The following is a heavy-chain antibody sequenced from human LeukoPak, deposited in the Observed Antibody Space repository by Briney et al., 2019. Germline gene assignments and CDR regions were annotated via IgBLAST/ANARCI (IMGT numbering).Heavy chain of an antibody. CDR1: GFTFDDYA. CDR3: AKGKQQQLYYYYGMDV. V-gene: IGHV3-9*01. Sequence: GGSLRLSCAASGFTFDDYAMHWVRQAPGKGQEWVSGISWNSGSIGYADSVKGRFTISRDNAKNSLYLQMNSLRAEDTALYYCAKGKQQQLYYYYGMDVWGQGTTVTVSS. D-gene: IGHD6-13*01. J-gene: IGHJ6*02. CDR2: ISWNSGSI.